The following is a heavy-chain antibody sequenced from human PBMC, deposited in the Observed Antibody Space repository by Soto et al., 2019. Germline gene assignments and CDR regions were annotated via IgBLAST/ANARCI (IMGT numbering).Heavy chain of an antibody. CDR1: GGSISSGGYY. CDR2: IYYSGST. CDR3: SRDWQSSWDYYYGMDV. Sequence: TVSLTGTVSGGSISSGGYYWSWIRQHLGKGLEWIGYIYYSGSTYYDPSLKSRVTVSVDTSKNQFSLKLSSVTAADTAVYYGSRDWQSSWDYYYGMDVWAQGTTDTVSS. J-gene: IGHJ6*02. V-gene: IGHV4-31*03. D-gene: IGHD6-13*01.